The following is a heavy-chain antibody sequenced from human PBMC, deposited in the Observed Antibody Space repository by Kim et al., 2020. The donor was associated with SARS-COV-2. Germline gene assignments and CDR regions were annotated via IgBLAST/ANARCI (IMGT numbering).Heavy chain of an antibody. D-gene: IGHD3-3*01. CDR1: GGSISSSSYY. V-gene: IGHV4-39*01. CDR3: ARQRGYDFWSGYYRGAFDI. Sequence: SETLSLTCTVSGGSISSSSYYWGWIRQPPGKGLEWIGSIYYSGSTYYNPSLKSRVTISVDTSKNQFSLKLSSVTAADTAVYYCARQRGYDFWSGYYRGAFDIWGQGTMVTVSS. J-gene: IGHJ3*02. CDR2: IYYSGST.